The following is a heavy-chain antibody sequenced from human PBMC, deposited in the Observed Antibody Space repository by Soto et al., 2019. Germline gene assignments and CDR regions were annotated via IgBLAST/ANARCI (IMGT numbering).Heavy chain of an antibody. V-gene: IGHV3-72*01. CDR1: GFTFSDHY. J-gene: IGHJ4*02. CDR2: ARNKANGYTT. Sequence: EVQLVESGGGLVQPGGSLRLSCAVSGFTFSDHYMDWVRQVSGKGLEWVARARNKANGYTTEYATSVRGRFTISRDDSKNSLFLQMKSLKTEDTALYYCARGFNSFDSWGQETLVTVSS. CDR3: ARGFNSFDS.